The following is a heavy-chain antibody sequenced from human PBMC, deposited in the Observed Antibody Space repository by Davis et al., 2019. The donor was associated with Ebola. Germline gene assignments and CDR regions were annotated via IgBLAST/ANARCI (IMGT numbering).Heavy chain of an antibody. CDR3: AKDHRFIVAAVTGLDY. V-gene: IGHV3-30*18. Sequence: GESLKISCVASGFTFKTYGMNWVRQAPGKGLEWVAVISYDGRNKYYADSVKGRFTISRDNSKNTVYLQMNSLTAEDTAVYFCAKDHRFIVAAVTGLDYWGQGTPVTVSS. D-gene: IGHD5-12*01. CDR1: GFTFKTYG. J-gene: IGHJ4*02. CDR2: ISYDGRNK.